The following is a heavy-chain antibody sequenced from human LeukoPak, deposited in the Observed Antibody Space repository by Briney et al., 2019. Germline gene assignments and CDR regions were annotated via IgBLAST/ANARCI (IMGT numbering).Heavy chain of an antibody. Sequence: GGSLRLSCAASGFTFSSYGMHWVRQAPGKGLEWVAVISYDGSNKYYADFVKGRFTISRDNSKNTLYLQMNSLRAEDTAVYYCAKDSPIYGDYGTPFDYWGQGTLVTVSS. CDR2: ISYDGSNK. D-gene: IGHD4-17*01. J-gene: IGHJ4*02. V-gene: IGHV3-30*18. CDR3: AKDSPIYGDYGTPFDY. CDR1: GFTFSSYG.